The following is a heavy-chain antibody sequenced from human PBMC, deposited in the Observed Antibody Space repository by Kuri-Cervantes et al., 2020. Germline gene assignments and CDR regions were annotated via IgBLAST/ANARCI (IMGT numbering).Heavy chain of an antibody. CDR2: ISWNSGSI. Sequence: SLKISCAASGFTFDDYAMHWVRQAPGKGLEWVSGISWNSGSIGCADSVKGRFTISRDNAKNSLYLQMNSLRAEDTALYYCAKGTTVTTSDAFDIWGQGTMVTVSS. V-gene: IGHV3-9*01. CDR1: GFTFDDYA. CDR3: AKGTTVTTSDAFDI. J-gene: IGHJ3*02. D-gene: IGHD4-17*01.